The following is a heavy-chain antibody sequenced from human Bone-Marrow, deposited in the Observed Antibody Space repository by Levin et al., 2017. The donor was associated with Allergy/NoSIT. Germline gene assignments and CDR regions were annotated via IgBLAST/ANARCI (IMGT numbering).Heavy chain of an antibody. CDR2: IAFDGSTQ. CDR1: GFTFRNYG. D-gene: IGHD2-8*01. J-gene: IGHJ6*02. CDR3: AQAYGVGASWGLMDV. V-gene: IGHV3-30*18. Sequence: GESLKISCEASGFTFRNYGVHWVRQAPGKGLEWVAFIAFDGSTQSYGESVTGRVAISRDNSRNTLYLQMNSLQTDDTAVYYCAQAYGVGASWGLMDVWGQGSAVVVSS.